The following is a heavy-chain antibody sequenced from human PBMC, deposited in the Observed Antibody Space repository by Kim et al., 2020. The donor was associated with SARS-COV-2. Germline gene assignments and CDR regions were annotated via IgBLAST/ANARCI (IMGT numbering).Heavy chain of an antibody. CDR2: IIPIFGTA. V-gene: IGHV1-69*13. Sequence: SVKVSCKASGGTFSSYAISWVRQAPGQGLEWMGGIIPIFGTANYAQKFQGRVTITADESTSTAYMELSSLRSEDTAVYYCARMDYYGSGSYYNVGWFDPWGQGTLVTVSS. CDR3: ARMDYYGSGSYYNVGWFDP. J-gene: IGHJ5*02. D-gene: IGHD3-10*01. CDR1: GGTFSSYA.